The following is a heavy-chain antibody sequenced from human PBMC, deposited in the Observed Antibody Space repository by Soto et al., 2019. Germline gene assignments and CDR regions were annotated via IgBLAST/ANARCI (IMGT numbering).Heavy chain of an antibody. V-gene: IGHV5-51*01. D-gene: IGHD6-19*01. J-gene: IGHJ4*02. CDR2: IYPGDSDT. Sequence: PGESLKISCKGSGYTFTSYWVAWVRQMPGKGLEWMGIIYPGDSDTRYSPSFQGQVSISADKSISTAYLQWSSLKASDTAMYYCARQDGSALYYFDYWGQGTLVTVSS. CDR3: ARQDGSALYYFDY. CDR1: GYTFTSYW.